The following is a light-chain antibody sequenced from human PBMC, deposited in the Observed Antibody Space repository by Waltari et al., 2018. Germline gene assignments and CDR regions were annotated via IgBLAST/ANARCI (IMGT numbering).Light chain of an antibody. J-gene: IGKJ1*01. CDR1: QNVSQNH. Sequence: EILLPQSPGTLSLSPGATAILSCRASQNVSQNHVAWFQVKPGQPPRLLIYAAANRAPGVPVKFSGRGSGTDFSLTILIVEPEDFAVYSCHQYGSSIRSFGQGTKVEVK. V-gene: IGKV3-20*01. CDR3: HQYGSSIRS. CDR2: AAA.